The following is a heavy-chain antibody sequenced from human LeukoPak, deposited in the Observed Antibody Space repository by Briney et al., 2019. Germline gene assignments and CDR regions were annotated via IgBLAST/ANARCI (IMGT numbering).Heavy chain of an antibody. D-gene: IGHD1-20*01. V-gene: IGHV3-11*01. CDR3: ARRRYNWNAIDY. CDR1: GFTFSDYY. CDR2: ISRSGSTL. Sequence: GGSLRLSCAASGFTFSDYYMSWLRQAPGKGLEWVSYISRSGSTLYYADSVKGRITISRDNAKNSLYLQMNSLRAEDTAVYYCARRRYNWNAIDYWGQGTLVTVSS. J-gene: IGHJ4*02.